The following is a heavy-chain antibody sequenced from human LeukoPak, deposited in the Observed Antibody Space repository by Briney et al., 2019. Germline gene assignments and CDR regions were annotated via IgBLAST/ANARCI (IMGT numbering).Heavy chain of an antibody. CDR3: ARGGGYYDSSGYHDAFDI. D-gene: IGHD3-22*01. Sequence: PGGSLRLSCAASGFTLDDYGMSWVRQARGKGLEWVSGINWNGGSTGYADSVKGRFTISRDNAKNSLYLQMNSLRAEDTALYYCARGGGYYDSSGYHDAFDIWGQGTMVTVSS. CDR1: GFTLDDYG. J-gene: IGHJ3*02. CDR2: INWNGGST. V-gene: IGHV3-20*04.